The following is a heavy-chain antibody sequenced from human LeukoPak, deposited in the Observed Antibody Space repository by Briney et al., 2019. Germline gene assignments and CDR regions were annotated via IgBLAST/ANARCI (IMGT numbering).Heavy chain of an antibody. CDR1: GFTFSSYA. D-gene: IGHD3-10*01. CDR3: AKDPCRPLWFGEPHDY. CDR2: ISGSGGST. J-gene: IGHJ4*02. V-gene: IGHV3-23*01. Sequence: GGSLRLSCAASGFTFSSYAMSWVRQAPGKGLEWVSAISGSGGSTYYADSVKGRFTISRDNSKNTLYLQMNSLRAEDTAVYYCAKDPCRPLWFGEPHDYWGQGTLVTVSS.